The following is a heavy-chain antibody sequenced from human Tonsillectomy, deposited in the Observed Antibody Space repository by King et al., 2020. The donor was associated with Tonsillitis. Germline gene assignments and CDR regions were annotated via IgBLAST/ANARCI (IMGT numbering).Heavy chain of an antibody. J-gene: IGHJ4*02. D-gene: IGHD6-13*01. CDR2: IFSNDEK. CDR3: ARTGSSSWTYYFDY. V-gene: IGHV2-26*01. Sequence: VTLKESGPVLVKPPETLTLTCTVSGFSLSNARMGVSWIRQPPGKALEWLAHIFSNDEKSYSTSLKSRLTISKDTSKSQVVLTMTNMDPVDTATYYCARTGSSSWTYYFDYWGQGTLVTVSS. CDR1: GFSLSNARMG.